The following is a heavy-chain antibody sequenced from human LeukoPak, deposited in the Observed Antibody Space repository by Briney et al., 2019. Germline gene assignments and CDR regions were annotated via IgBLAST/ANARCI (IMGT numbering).Heavy chain of an antibody. Sequence: SETLSLTCTVSGGSISSGGYYWSWIRQHPGKGLEWIGYIYYSGSTYYNPSLKSRVTISVDTSKNQFSVKLSSVTAADTAVYYCARGTITMVRGVITQFDPWGQGTLVTVSS. CDR3: ARGTITMVRGVITQFDP. D-gene: IGHD3-10*01. CDR2: IYYSGST. V-gene: IGHV4-31*03. J-gene: IGHJ5*02. CDR1: GGSISSGGYY.